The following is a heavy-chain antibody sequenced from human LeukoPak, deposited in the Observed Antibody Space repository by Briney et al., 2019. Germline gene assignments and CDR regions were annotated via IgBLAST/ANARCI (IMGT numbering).Heavy chain of an antibody. D-gene: IGHD6-13*01. CDR3: ARHWQQQLIGAFDI. V-gene: IGHV4-59*08. CDR1: GASVSSYY. J-gene: IGHJ3*02. CDR2: IYYSGST. Sequence: KASETLSLTCTVSGASVSSYYWSCIRQPPGKGLEWIGYIYYSGSTNYNPSLKSRVTFSVDTSKNQFSLKLSSVTAADTAVYYCARHWQQQLIGAFDIWGQGTMVTVSS.